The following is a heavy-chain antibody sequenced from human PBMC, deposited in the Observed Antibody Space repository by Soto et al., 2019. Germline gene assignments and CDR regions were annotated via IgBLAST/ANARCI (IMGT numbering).Heavy chain of an antibody. D-gene: IGHD1-1*01. CDR3: TTTYPNDDSRVVAY. J-gene: IGHJ4*02. V-gene: IGHV3-9*01. CDR1: GFTFDDYA. Sequence: EVQLVESGGGLVQPGRSLRLSCAASGFTFDDYAMHWVRQPPGKGLEWVSGITWNSGSKDYAASVKGRFTISRDNRKNSLYLQMNSLRGEDTALYYCTTTYPNDDSRVVAYWGQGTLVTVSS. CDR2: ITWNSGSK.